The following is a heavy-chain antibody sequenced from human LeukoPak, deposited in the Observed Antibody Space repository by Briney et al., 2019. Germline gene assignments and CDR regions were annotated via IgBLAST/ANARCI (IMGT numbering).Heavy chain of an antibody. Sequence: GGSLRLSCAASGFTFRSYAMSSGREAPGKGVEWGSDISGSGGSTYYADSVKGRFTISRDNSKNTLCLQMTRLRAQDTTVYSCAKRGLAAALFRWGQGTLVTVSS. J-gene: IGHJ4*02. V-gene: IGHV3-23*01. CDR1: GFTFRSYA. CDR3: AKRGLAAALFR. D-gene: IGHD6-13*01. CDR2: ISGSGGST.